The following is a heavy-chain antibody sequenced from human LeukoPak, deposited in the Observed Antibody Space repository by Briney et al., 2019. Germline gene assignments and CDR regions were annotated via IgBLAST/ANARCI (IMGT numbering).Heavy chain of an antibody. D-gene: IGHD1-7*01. V-gene: IGHV3-7*01. CDR3: ADLGTSD. CDR1: GFRFSSQW. J-gene: IGHJ4*02. Sequence: GGSLRLSCAVSGFRFSSQWMTWVRQAPGTGLEWVATINSDGSAKYHVDSVKGRFTISRDNAKNLVYLRMSILRAEDTAVYYCADLGTSDCGQGTLVTVSS. CDR2: INSDGSAK.